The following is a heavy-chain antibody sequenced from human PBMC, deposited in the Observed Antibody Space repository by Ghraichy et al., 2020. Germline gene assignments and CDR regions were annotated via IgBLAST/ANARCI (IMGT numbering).Heavy chain of an antibody. CDR3: ARDPRAEVEQWLVLSPEYFQH. D-gene: IGHD6-19*01. CDR2: ISSSSSTI. Sequence: GGSLRLSCAASGFTFSSYSMNWVRQAPGKGLEWVSYISSSSSTIYYADSVKGRFTISRDNAKNSLYLQMNSLRAEDTAVYYCARDPRAEVEQWLVLSPEYFQHWGQGTLVTVSS. V-gene: IGHV3-48*01. J-gene: IGHJ1*01. CDR1: GFTFSSYS.